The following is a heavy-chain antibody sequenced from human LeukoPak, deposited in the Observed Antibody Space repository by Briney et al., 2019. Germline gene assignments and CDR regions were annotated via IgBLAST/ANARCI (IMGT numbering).Heavy chain of an antibody. V-gene: IGHV3-33*01. CDR3: ARVPHLVTTGADFDY. Sequence: GSLRLSCAASGFTFSSYGMHWVRQAPGKGLEWVAVIWYDGSNKYYADSVKGRFIISRDNSKNTLYLQMNSLRPEDTAVYYCARVPHLVTTGADFDYWGQGTLVTVSS. CDR2: IWYDGSNK. J-gene: IGHJ4*02. CDR1: GFTFSSYG. D-gene: IGHD4-11*01.